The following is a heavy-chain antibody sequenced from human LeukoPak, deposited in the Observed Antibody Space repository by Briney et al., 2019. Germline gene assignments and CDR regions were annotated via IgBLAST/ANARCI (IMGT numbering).Heavy chain of an antibody. J-gene: IGHJ4*02. CDR1: GYTFTVYS. CDR3: ARDASMINFDY. CDR2: ITTSTGKP. Sequence: ASVKVSCKASGYTFTVYSINWLRQVPGQGLEWMGWITTSTGKPTYAQGFTGRFVFSLDTSVSTTYLHINSLKAEDTAVYYCARDASMINFDYWGQGSLVTVSS. V-gene: IGHV7-4-1*02. D-gene: IGHD3-16*01.